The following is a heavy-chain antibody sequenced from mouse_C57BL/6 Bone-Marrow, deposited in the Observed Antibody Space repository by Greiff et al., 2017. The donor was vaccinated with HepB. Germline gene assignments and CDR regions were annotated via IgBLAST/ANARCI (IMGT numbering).Heavy chain of an antibody. Sequence: VKLMESGAELARPGASVKLSCKASGYTFTSYGISWVKQRTGQGLEWIGEIYPRSGNTYYNEKFKGKATLTADKSSSTAYMELRSLTSEDSAVYFCARSWLRPFDYWGQGTTLTVSS. CDR2: IYPRSGNT. CDR3: ARSWLRPFDY. J-gene: IGHJ2*01. V-gene: IGHV1-81*01. D-gene: IGHD2-2*01. CDR1: GYTFTSYG.